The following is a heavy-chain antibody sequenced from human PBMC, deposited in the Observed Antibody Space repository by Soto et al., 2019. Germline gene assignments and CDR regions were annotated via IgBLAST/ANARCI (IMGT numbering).Heavy chain of an antibody. CDR2: IIPIIGII. Sequence: ASVRVSCKASGGTFSTYTITWVRQAPGQGLEWMGRIIPIIGIINYAQKFQGRVTITADKFTGTAYMELTRLRSDDTAVYYCAGDPDSHYNDSHASSYPWGQGTLVTVSS. D-gene: IGHD3-22*01. V-gene: IGHV1-69*04. J-gene: IGHJ5*02. CDR1: GGTFSTYT. CDR3: AGDPDSHYNDSHASSYP.